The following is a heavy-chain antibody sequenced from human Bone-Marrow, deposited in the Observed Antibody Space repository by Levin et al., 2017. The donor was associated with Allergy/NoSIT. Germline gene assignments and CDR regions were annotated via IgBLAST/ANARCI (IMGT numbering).Heavy chain of an antibody. J-gene: IGHJ5*02. CDR2: IYYSGST. CDR1: GGSISSYY. V-gene: IGHV4-59*01. Sequence: LSQTLSLTCTVSGGSISSYYWSWIRQPPGKGLEWIGYIYYSGSTNYNPSLKSRVTISVDTSKIQFSLKLSSVTAADTAVYYCARGGGATTHWFDPWGQGTLVTVSS. CDR3: ARGGGATTHWFDP. D-gene: IGHD1-26*01.